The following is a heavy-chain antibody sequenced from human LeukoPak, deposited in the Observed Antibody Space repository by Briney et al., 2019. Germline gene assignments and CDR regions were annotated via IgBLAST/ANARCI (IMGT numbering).Heavy chain of an antibody. Sequence: GGSLRLSCAASGFSFSGYWMTWVRQAPGKGLEWVANIKEDGSEKYYADFVKGRFTISRDNAKNSLDLQMNSLRAEDTAVYYCARRGSTDYWGRGTLVTASS. D-gene: IGHD2/OR15-2a*01. J-gene: IGHJ4*02. CDR2: IKEDGSEK. V-gene: IGHV3-7*03. CDR3: ARRGSTDY. CDR1: GFSFSGYW.